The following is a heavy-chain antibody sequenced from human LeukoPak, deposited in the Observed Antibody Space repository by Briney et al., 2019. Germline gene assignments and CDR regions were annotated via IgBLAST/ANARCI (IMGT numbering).Heavy chain of an antibody. CDR2: ISSNGGST. V-gene: IGHV3-64*01. D-gene: IGHD2-2*01. CDR1: GFTFSSYA. J-gene: IGHJ4*02. Sequence: GGSLRLSCAASGFTFSSYAMHWVRQAPGKGLEYVSAISSNGGSTYYANSVKGRFTISRDNSKNTLYPQMGSLRAEDMAVYYCAREMGYCSSTSCPTDYWGQGTLVTVSS. CDR3: AREMGYCSSTSCPTDY.